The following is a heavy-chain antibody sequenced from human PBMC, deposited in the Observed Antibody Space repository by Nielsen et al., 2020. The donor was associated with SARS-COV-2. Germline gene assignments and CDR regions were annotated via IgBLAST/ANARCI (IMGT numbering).Heavy chain of an antibody. Sequence: GGSLRLSCAASGFTFSSYSMNWVRQAPGKGLEWVSSISSSSSYIYYADSVKGRFTISRDNAKNSLYLQMNSLRAEDTAVYYCARDACSSTSCYGLYYYYYGMDVWGQGPRSPSP. CDR3: ARDACSSTSCYGLYYYYYGMDV. J-gene: IGHJ6*02. CDR2: ISSSSSYI. D-gene: IGHD2-2*01. CDR1: GFTFSSYS. V-gene: IGHV3-21*01.